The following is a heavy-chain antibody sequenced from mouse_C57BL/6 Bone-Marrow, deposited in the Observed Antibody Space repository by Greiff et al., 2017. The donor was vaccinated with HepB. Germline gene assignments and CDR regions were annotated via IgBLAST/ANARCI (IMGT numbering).Heavy chain of an antibody. CDR1: GYSITSGYY. D-gene: IGHD1-1*01. V-gene: IGHV3-6*01. J-gene: IGHJ2*01. CDR2: ISYDGSN. CDR3: ARSSRYYEIFDY. Sequence: DVQLQESGPGLVKPSQSLSLTCSVTGYSITSGYYWNWIRQFPGNKLEWMGYISYDGSNNYNPSLKNRISITRDTSKNQFFLKLNSVTTEDTATYYCARSSRYYEIFDYWGQGTTLTVSS.